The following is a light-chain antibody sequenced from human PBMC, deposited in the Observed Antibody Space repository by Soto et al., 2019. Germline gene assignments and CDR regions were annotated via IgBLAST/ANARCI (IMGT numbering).Light chain of an antibody. V-gene: IGLV2-23*01. Sequence: QSALTQPRSVSGSPGQSVSISCTGTSSDFGGSNYVSWYQQHPGKAPKLIIYEGNQRPSGVSNRFSGSRSGNTASLTISGLQAEDEADYFCCSYATGSTYIFGTGTKLTVL. J-gene: IGLJ1*01. CDR1: SSDFGGSNY. CDR2: EGN. CDR3: CSYATGSTYI.